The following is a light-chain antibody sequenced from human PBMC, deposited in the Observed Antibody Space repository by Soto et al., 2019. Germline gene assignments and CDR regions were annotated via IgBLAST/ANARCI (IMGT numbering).Light chain of an antibody. V-gene: IGKV3-20*01. J-gene: IGKJ1*01. CDR1: QSVSSSY. CDR3: QQYGSSPRT. Sequence: IVLTQSPGTLSLSPGERATLSFRASQSVSSSYLARYQQKPGQAPRLLIYVASSRSTGIPDRFRGSGSGTDFTLTISRLEPEDFAVYYCQQYGSSPRTFGQGTKVDIK. CDR2: VAS.